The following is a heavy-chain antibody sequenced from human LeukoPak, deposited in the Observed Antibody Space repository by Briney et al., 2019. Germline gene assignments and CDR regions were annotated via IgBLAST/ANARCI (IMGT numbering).Heavy chain of an antibody. CDR3: ARDQRDGYNYYYYYGMDV. CDR1: GGSFSGYY. J-gene: IGHJ6*02. V-gene: IGHV4-34*01. D-gene: IGHD5-24*01. CDR2: INHSGST. Sequence: TSETLSLTCAVYGGSFSGYYWSWIRQPPGKGLEWIGEINHSGSTNYNPSLKSRVTISVDTSKNQFSLKLSSVTAADTAVYYCARDQRDGYNYYYYYGMDVWGQGTTVTVSS.